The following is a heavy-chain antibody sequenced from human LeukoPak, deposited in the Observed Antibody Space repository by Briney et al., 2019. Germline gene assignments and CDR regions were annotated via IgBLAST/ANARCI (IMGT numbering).Heavy chain of an antibody. V-gene: IGHV3-7*03. CDR2: IKNEGSEK. J-gene: IGHJ6*04. Sequence: PGGSLRLSCIASGFTLRNNRMSWIRQAPGNGLNWVANIKNEGSEKHYVDSVKGRFTISRDNAKNSVYLQMNSLRDEDTAVYYCAREGGESYGMDVWGKGTTVTVSS. CDR3: AREGGESYGMDV. D-gene: IGHD3-10*01. CDR1: GFTLRNNR.